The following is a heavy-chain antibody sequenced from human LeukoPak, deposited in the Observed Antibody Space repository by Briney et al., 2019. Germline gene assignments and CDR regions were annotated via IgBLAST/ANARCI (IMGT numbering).Heavy chain of an antibody. J-gene: IGHJ5*02. Sequence: SETLSLTCTVSGGSISSYYWSWIRQPPGKGLEWIGYIYYSGNTNYNPSLKSRVTISVDTSKNQFSLKLSSVTAADTAVYYCARTDTIFGVVRGFDPWGQGTLVTVSS. D-gene: IGHD3-3*01. CDR1: GGSISSYY. CDR2: IYYSGNT. V-gene: IGHV4-59*08. CDR3: ARTDTIFGVVRGFDP.